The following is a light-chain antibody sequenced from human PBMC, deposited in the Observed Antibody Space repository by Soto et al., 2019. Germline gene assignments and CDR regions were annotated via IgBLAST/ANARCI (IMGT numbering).Light chain of an antibody. CDR3: QTWVTGIHI. V-gene: IGLV4-69*01. CDR1: SGHSNYA. J-gene: IGLJ2*01. Sequence: QSVLTQSPSASASLGASVKLNCTLSSGHSNYAIAWHQQQPEKGPRFLMKLNSDGSHSKGDGIPDRFSGSSSGAERYLTISTLQSEDEADYYCQTWVTGIHIFGGGTKLTFL. CDR2: LNSDGSH.